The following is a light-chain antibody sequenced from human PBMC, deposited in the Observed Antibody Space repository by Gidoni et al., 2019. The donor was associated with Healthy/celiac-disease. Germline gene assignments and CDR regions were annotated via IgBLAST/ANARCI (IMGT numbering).Light chain of an antibody. CDR3: QQRSNWPPYT. CDR2: DAS. J-gene: IGKJ2*01. Sequence: EIVLTQSPATLSLSPGERATLSCRASQSVSSYLAWYQQKPGQAPRLLIYDASNSGSGTDFTLTISSLEPEDFAVYYCQQRSNWPPYTFXQXTKLEIK. V-gene: IGKV3-11*01. CDR1: QSVSSY.